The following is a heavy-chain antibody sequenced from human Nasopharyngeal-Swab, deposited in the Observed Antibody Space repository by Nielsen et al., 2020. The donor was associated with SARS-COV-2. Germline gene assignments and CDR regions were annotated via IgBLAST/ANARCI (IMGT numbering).Heavy chain of an antibody. V-gene: IGHV3-21*01. CDR1: GFTFSSYS. CDR2: ISTSSSYI. Sequence: GGSLRLSCAASGFTFSSYSMNWVRQAPGKGLEWVSSISTSSSYIYYADSVKGRFTISRDNAKNSLYLQMNSLRAEDTAVYYCASSGTGALFDYWGQGTLVTVSS. J-gene: IGHJ4*02. D-gene: IGHD1-1*01. CDR3: ASSGTGALFDY.